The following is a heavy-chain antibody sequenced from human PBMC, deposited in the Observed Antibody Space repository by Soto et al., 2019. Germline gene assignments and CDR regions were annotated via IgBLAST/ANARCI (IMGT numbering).Heavy chain of an antibody. CDR1: GDSVSGNSAA. D-gene: IGHD3-16*01. CDR2: TYYRSRWYN. V-gene: IGHV6-1*01. Sequence: SQTLSLTCAISGDSVSGNSAAWNWIRQSPSRGLEWLGRTYYRSRWYNDYAVSVKSRITVTPDTSKNQFSLHLISVTPEDTAVYYCARELPYYVSSDSYLDYWGQGALVTVSS. J-gene: IGHJ4*02. CDR3: ARELPYYVSSDSYLDY.